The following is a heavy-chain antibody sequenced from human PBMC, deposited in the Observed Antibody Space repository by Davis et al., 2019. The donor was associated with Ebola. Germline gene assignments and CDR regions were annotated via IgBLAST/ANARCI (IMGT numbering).Heavy chain of an antibody. CDR2: IFYSGTT. CDR1: GGSIGDSIYY. CDR3: ARGSTLMTKWLDP. V-gene: IGHV4-39*07. D-gene: IGHD1-26*01. J-gene: IGHJ5*02. Sequence: PSETLSLTCTVSGGSIGDSIYYWGWIRQPPGKGLEWIGSIFYSGTTYYNPSLMSRVTISVDTSKNQFSLKLTSVTAADAAVYYCARGSTLMTKWLDPWGQGTLVTVSS.